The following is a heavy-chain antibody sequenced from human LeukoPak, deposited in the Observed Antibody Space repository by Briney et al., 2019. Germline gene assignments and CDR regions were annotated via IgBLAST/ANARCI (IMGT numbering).Heavy chain of an antibody. J-gene: IGHJ4*02. Sequence: GGSLRLSCAASGFISSNYGMDWVRQAPGKGLEWVATIRYDGSYQWYAESVKGRFTVSRDNSKNTLYLQMNSLRAEDTAVYYCATVRGASGSRWYFDYWGQGNLVTVSS. CDR2: IRYDGSYQ. CDR1: GFISSNYG. CDR3: ATVRGASGSRWYFDY. V-gene: IGHV3-30*02. D-gene: IGHD6-13*01.